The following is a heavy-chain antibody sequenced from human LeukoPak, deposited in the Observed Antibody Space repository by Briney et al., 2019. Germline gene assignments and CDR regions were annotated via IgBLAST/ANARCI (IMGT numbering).Heavy chain of an antibody. CDR3: AKDAPYGGNFFDY. V-gene: IGHV3-30*02. Sequence: GGSLRLSCAASGFSFSSYGMHWVRQAPGKGLEWVAFIRYDGSNKYYADSVKGRLTIPRDNSKNTLYLQMNSLRAEDTAVYYCAKDAPYGGNFFDYWGQGTLVTVSS. CDR1: GFSFSSYG. D-gene: IGHD4-23*01. J-gene: IGHJ4*02. CDR2: IRYDGSNK.